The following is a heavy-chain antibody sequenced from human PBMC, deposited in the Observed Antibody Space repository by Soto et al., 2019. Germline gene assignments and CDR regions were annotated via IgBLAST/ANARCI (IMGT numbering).Heavy chain of an antibody. CDR2: IDPSDSYT. J-gene: IGHJ3*02. Sequence: GESLKISCKGSGYSFSSYWITWVRQMPGKGLEWMGRIDPSDSYTNYSPSFQGHVTISADKSISTAYLQWSSLKASDTAMYYCARQEIFGVIIIAFDIWGQGTMVTVSS. V-gene: IGHV5-10-1*01. D-gene: IGHD3-3*01. CDR1: GYSFSSYW. CDR3: ARQEIFGVIIIAFDI.